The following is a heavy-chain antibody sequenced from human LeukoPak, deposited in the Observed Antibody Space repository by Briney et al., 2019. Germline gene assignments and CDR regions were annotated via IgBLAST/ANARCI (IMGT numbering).Heavy chain of an antibody. CDR3: ARSVGFGELGD. Sequence: PSETLSLTCAVYGGSFSGYYWSWIRQPPGKGLEWIGEINHSGSTNYNPSLKSRVTISVDTSKNQFSLKLSSVTAADTAVYYCARSVGFGELGDWGPGTLVTVSS. J-gene: IGHJ4*02. CDR1: GGSFSGYY. CDR2: INHSGST. D-gene: IGHD3-10*01. V-gene: IGHV4-34*01.